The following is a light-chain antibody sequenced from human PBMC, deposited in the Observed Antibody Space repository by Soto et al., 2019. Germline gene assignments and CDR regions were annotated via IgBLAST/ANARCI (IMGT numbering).Light chain of an antibody. J-gene: IGKJ5*01. CDR2: DAS. V-gene: IGKV3-11*01. CDR3: QQRSNWPPVIT. CDR1: QSFSSY. Sequence: EIVLTQSPATLSLFPGERATLSCRASQSFSSYLAWYQQKPGQAPRLLIYDASKRATGIPARFSGRGSGTDFPLTISSLEPEDFAVYYGQQRSNWPPVITVGQGTRLEIK.